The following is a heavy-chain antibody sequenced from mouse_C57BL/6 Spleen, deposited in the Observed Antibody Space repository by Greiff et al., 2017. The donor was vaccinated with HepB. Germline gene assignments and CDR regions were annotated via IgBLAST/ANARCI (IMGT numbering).Heavy chain of an antibody. D-gene: IGHD2-5*01. Sequence: EVKLVESGGGLVQPKGSLKLSCAASGFSFNTYAMNWVRQAPGKGLEWVARIRSKSNNYATYYADSVKDRFTISRDDSESMLYLQMNNLKTEDTAMYYCVRQDYSKTFDVWGTGTTVTVSS. CDR3: VRQDYSKTFDV. J-gene: IGHJ1*03. CDR2: IRSKSNNYAT. V-gene: IGHV10-1*01. CDR1: GFSFNTYA.